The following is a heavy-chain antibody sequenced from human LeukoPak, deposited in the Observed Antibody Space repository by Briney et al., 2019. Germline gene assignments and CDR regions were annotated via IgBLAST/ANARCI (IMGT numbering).Heavy chain of an antibody. D-gene: IGHD6-13*01. CDR3: AKDTIAAAGGAYNWSDP. V-gene: IGHV3-23*01. CDR1: GFTFSSCA. CDR2: ISGSGGST. J-gene: IGHJ5*02. Sequence: GGSLRLSCAASGFTFSSCAMSWVRQAPGKGLEWVSAISGSGGSTYYADSVKGRFTISRDNSKNTLYLQMNSLRAEDTAVYYCAKDTIAAAGGAYNWSDPWGQGTLVTVSS.